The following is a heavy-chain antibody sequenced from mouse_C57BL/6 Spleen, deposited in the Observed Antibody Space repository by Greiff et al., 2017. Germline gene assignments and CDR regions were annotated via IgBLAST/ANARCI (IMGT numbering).Heavy chain of an antibody. CDR2: IDPENGDT. D-gene: IGHD2-2*01. CDR1: GFNIKDDY. CDR3: TRVYYGYDALFDY. Sequence: EVKLVESGAELVRPGASVKLSCTASGFNIKDDYMHWVKQRPEQGLEWIGWIDPENGDTEYASKFQGKATITADTSSNTAYLQLSSLTSEDTAVYYCTRVYYGYDALFDYWGQGTTLTVSS. J-gene: IGHJ2*01. V-gene: IGHV14-4*01.